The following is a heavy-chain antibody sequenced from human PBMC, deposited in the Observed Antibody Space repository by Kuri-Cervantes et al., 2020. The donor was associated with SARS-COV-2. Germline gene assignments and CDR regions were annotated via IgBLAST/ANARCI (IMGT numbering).Heavy chain of an antibody. CDR3: AKSSTITIFGVVIIPEYFQH. J-gene: IGHJ1*01. CDR1: GFTFSSYA. V-gene: IGHV3-23*01. D-gene: IGHD3-3*01. CDR2: ISGSGGST. Sequence: GESLKISCAASGFTFSSYAMHWVRQAPGKGLEWVSAISGSGGSTYYADSVKGRFTISRDNSKNTLYLQMNSLRAEDTAVYYCAKSSTITIFGVVIIPEYFQHWGQGTLVTVSS.